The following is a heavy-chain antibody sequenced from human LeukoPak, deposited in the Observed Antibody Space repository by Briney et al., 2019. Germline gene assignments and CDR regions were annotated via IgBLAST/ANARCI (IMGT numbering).Heavy chain of an antibody. V-gene: IGHV3-66*01. CDR1: GFTVSSNY. CDR2: IYTGGST. J-gene: IGHJ4*02. CDR3: ARGGDFWSGYLDY. D-gene: IGHD3-3*01. Sequence: GGSLRLSCAASGFTVSSNYMSWVRQAPGKGLEWVSAIYTGGSTYYADSVKGRFTISRDNAKNSLYLQVNSLRAEDTAVYYCARGGDFWSGYLDYWGQGTLVTVSS.